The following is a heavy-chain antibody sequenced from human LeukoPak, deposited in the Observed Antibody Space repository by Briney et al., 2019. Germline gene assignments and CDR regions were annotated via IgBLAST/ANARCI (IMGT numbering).Heavy chain of an antibody. Sequence: PGRSLRLSCAASGFTFSSYAMHWVRQAPGKGLEWVAVISYDGSNKYYADSVKGRFTISRDNSKNTLYLQMNSLRAEDTAMYYCARSPRNYDFWSGYFDYWGQGTLVTVSS. CDR1: GFTFSSYA. V-gene: IGHV3-30-3*01. CDR3: ARSPRNYDFWSGYFDY. J-gene: IGHJ4*02. D-gene: IGHD3-3*01. CDR2: ISYDGSNK.